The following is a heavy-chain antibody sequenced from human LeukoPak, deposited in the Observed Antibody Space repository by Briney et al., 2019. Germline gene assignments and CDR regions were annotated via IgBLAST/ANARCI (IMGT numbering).Heavy chain of an antibody. J-gene: IGHJ5*02. CDR3: ARNVHGDYGSGWFDP. CDR1: GGTFNNSA. D-gene: IGHD4-17*01. V-gene: IGHV1-69*05. CDR2: IMPLFGTA. Sequence: SVKVSCKTSGGTFNNSAISWVRQAPGQGLEWLGGIMPLFGTAGYAQKFQGRVTITKDESTRTVYLELTSLTSDDTAVYYCARNVHGDYGSGWFDPWGQGTLVSVSS.